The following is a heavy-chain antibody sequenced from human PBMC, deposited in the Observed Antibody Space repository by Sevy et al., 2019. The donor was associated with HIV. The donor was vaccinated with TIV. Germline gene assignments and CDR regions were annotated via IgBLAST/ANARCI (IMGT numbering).Heavy chain of an antibody. D-gene: IGHD3-10*01. CDR1: GYSISSGYY. Sequence: SETLSLTCAVSGYSISSGYYWGWIRQPPGKGLEWIGSIYHSGSTYYNPSLKSRVTISVDTSKNQFSLKLSSVTAADTAVYYCARLKPYGSGSYYPPNNWFDPWGQGTLVTVSS. CDR2: IYHSGST. V-gene: IGHV4-38-2*01. J-gene: IGHJ5*02. CDR3: ARLKPYGSGSYYPPNNWFDP.